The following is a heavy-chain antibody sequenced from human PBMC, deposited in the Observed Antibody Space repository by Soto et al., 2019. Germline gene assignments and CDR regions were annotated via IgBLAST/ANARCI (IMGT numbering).Heavy chain of an antibody. CDR3: ARRGGSSSRYYYYALDV. CDR1: GGSMYNGGYY. D-gene: IGHD6-6*01. Sequence: PSETLSLTCSVSGGSMYNGGYYWTLIRHLPGKGLEWIGYIYSNGDTYYNPSLKSRLTISVDTSKNQFSLNLTSVTAADTAVYYCARRGGSSSRYYYYALDVRGQGTTVTVSS. V-gene: IGHV4-31*03. J-gene: IGHJ6*02. CDR2: IYSNGDT.